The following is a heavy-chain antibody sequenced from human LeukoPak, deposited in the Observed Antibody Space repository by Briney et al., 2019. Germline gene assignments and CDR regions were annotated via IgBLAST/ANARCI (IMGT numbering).Heavy chain of an antibody. Sequence: GASVKVSCKASGYTFTSYDINWVRQATGQGLEWMGWMNTNSGNTGYAQKFQGRVTMTRNTSISTAYMELSSLRSEDTAVYYCARAQRRRQIAAAGNYYYYMDVWGKGTTVTVSS. J-gene: IGHJ6*03. D-gene: IGHD6-13*01. CDR3: ARAQRRRQIAAAGNYYYYMDV. V-gene: IGHV1-8*01. CDR2: MNTNSGNT. CDR1: GYTFTSYD.